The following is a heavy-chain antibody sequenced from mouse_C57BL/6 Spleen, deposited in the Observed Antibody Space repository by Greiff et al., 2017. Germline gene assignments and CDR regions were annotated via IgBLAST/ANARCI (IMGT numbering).Heavy chain of an antibody. D-gene: IGHD2-1*01. CDR1: GYTFTSYW. Sequence: QVQLQQPGTELVKPGASVKLSCKASGYTFTSYWMHWVKPRPGQGLEWIGNINPRNGGTNYNEKFKSKATLTVDNSSSTAYMQLSSLTSEGSTVYYCAREVAGNYVYYYAMDYWGQGTSVTVSS. J-gene: IGHJ4*01. CDR3: AREVAGNYVYYYAMDY. V-gene: IGHV1-53*01. CDR2: INPRNGGT.